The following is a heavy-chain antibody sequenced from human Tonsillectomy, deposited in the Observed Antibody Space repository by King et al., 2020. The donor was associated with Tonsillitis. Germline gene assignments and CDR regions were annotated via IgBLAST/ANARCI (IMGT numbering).Heavy chain of an antibody. CDR3: TAGIFYVAAPDY. CDR1: GFTFSNAW. CDR2: IKRRSDGETT. Sequence: VQLVVSGGGLVKPGGSLRLSCAASGFTFSNAWMNWVRQSPGKGLEWVGRIKRRSDGETTDYAAPVKGRFTISRDDSRNTLYLQMDSLKTEDTAIYYCTAGIFYVAAPDYWGQGTLVTVSS. V-gene: IGHV3-15*01. J-gene: IGHJ4*02. D-gene: IGHD2/OR15-2a*01.